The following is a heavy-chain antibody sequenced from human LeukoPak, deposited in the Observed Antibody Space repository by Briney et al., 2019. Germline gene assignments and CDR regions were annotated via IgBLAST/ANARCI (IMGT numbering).Heavy chain of an antibody. CDR1: GFTFSSYA. Sequence: GGSLRLSCAASGFTFSSYAMHWVRQAPGKGLEWVAVISYDGSNKYYADSVKGRFTISRDNSKNTLYLQMNSLRAEDTAVYYCARGYCSSTSCCPFDPWGQGTLVTVSS. D-gene: IGHD2-2*01. J-gene: IGHJ5*02. CDR2: ISYDGSNK. CDR3: ARGYCSSTSCCPFDP. V-gene: IGHV3-30-3*01.